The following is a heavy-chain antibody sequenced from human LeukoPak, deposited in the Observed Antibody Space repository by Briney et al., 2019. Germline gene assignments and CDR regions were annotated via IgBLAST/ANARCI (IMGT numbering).Heavy chain of an antibody. CDR1: GYTFTSYG. J-gene: IGHJ4*02. CDR2: ISAYNGNT. Sequence: ASVKVSCKASGYTFTSYGISWVRQAPGQGLEWMGWISAYNGNTNYAQKLQGRVTMTTDTSTSTAHMELRSLRSDDTAVYYCARDYAAALFDYWGQGTLVTVSS. CDR3: ARDYAAALFDY. D-gene: IGHD6-13*01. V-gene: IGHV1-18*01.